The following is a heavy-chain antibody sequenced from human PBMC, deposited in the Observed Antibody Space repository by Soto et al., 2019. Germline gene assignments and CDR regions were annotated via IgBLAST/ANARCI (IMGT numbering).Heavy chain of an antibody. V-gene: IGHV3-23*01. D-gene: IGHD2-21*01. Sequence: EVQLLESGGGFAQPGGSLRLSCAASGFTFSSYAMHWVRQAPGRGLEWVSTISGSGTNIYYADSVQGRFTISRDNSQNTLFLQMTSLRVDDAATYYCAKDGFGGESDYWGQGTHVTVSS. CDR1: GFTFSSYA. CDR3: AKDGFGGESDY. J-gene: IGHJ4*02. CDR2: ISGSGTNI.